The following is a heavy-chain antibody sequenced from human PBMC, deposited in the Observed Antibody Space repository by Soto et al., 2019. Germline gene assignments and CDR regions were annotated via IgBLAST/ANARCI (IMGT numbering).Heavy chain of an antibody. J-gene: IGHJ4*02. V-gene: IGHV2-5*02. CDR3: IHTDDIFGAAGTDY. Sequence: SGPTGEPTQTLTLTCTFSGFSLDTSPMGVGWIRQPPGKALEWLGLIFWDDDKRYRPSLQRRLTITKDTSKNQVVLKMTDMDPVDTATYYCIHTDDIFGAAGTDYWGQGALVTASS. D-gene: IGHD6-13*01. CDR2: IFWDDDK. CDR1: GFSLDTSPMG.